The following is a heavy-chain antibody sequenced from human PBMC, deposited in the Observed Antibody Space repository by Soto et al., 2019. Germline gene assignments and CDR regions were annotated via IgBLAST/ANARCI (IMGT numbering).Heavy chain of an antibody. V-gene: IGHV1-2*04. Sequence: SVKVSSKASGYPFTGSYMHWVRQAPGQGLAWMGWINPNSGGTSYAQKFQGWVTLTRDTSIRPADMELSRLRSDDTAVYYCAREQGEGCNYESAFDIWGQGTRVTV. J-gene: IGHJ3*02. CDR3: AREQGEGCNYESAFDI. CDR1: GYPFTGSY. CDR2: INPNSGGT. D-gene: IGHD3-3*01.